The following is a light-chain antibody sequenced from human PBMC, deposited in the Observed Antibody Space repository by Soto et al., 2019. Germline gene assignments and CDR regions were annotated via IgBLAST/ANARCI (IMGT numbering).Light chain of an antibody. Sequence: DIQMTQSPSPLSASVGDRVTITCRASQSISSWLAWHQQKPGKAPKLLISKASSLESGVPSRFSGSGSGTEFTLTISSLQPDDFATYYCQQYKSLRAFGQGTKVDIK. CDR1: QSISSW. J-gene: IGKJ1*01. CDR3: QQYKSLRA. CDR2: KAS. V-gene: IGKV1-5*03.